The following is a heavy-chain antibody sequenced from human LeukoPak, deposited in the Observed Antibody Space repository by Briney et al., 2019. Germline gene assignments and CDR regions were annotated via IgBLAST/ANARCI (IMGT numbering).Heavy chain of an antibody. Sequence: PSETLSLTCSVSGGSMTGYYWNWIRQSPEKKLEWIAYIYYSENTDYNPSLRSRVTVSIDTSKNQFSLKLTSVTAADTAVYYCATQRYTSSLNFGYWGQGTLVTVSS. CDR2: IYYSENT. V-gene: IGHV4-59*01. J-gene: IGHJ4*02. CDR3: ATQRYTSSLNFGY. CDR1: GGSMTGYY. D-gene: IGHD6-13*01.